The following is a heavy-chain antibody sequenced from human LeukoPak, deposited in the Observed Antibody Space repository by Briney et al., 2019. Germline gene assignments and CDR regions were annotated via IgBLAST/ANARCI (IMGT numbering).Heavy chain of an antibody. CDR3: ARGLVGATRTFDY. Sequence: SETLSLTCTVSGGSISSYYWSWIRQPPGKGLEWIGYIYYSGSTNYNPSLKSRVTISVDTSKNQFSLKLSSLTAADTAVYYCARGLVGATRTFDYWGQGTLVTVSS. D-gene: IGHD1-26*01. J-gene: IGHJ4*02. CDR2: IYYSGST. CDR1: GGSISSYY. V-gene: IGHV4-59*01.